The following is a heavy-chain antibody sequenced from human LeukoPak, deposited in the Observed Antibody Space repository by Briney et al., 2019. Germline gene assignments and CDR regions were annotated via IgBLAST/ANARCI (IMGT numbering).Heavy chain of an antibody. V-gene: IGHV3-30-3*01. D-gene: IGHD2-2*02. CDR1: GFTFSSYA. CDR3: ARVKVPAAILMPHAFDI. Sequence: QPGRSLRLSYAASGFTFSSYAMHWVRQAPGKGLEWVAVISYDGSNKYYADSVKGRFTISRDNSKNTLYLQMNSLRAEDTAVYYCARVKVPAAILMPHAFDIWGQGTMVTVSS. J-gene: IGHJ3*02. CDR2: ISYDGSNK.